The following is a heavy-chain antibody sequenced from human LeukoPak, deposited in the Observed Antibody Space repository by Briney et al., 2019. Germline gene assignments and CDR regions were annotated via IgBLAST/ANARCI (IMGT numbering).Heavy chain of an antibody. CDR3: VRVALYYYDSESYYFFEH. Sequence: GGSLRLSCAASGFTFSSYGMHWVRQAIGKGLECVAKIEEDGSEKHYVDSVKGRFTISRDNAKNSLYLQMNTLRVEDTAIYYCVRVALYYYDSESYYFFEHWGQGTPVTASS. CDR2: IEEDGSEK. V-gene: IGHV3-7*01. CDR1: GFTFSSYG. D-gene: IGHD3-10*01. J-gene: IGHJ4*02.